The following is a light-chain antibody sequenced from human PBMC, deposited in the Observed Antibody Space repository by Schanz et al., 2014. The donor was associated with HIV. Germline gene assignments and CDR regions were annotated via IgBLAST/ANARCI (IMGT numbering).Light chain of an antibody. CDR2: DVS. CDR1: SSDGGGYDY. Sequence: QSVLTQPASVSGSPGQSITISCTGTSSDGGGYDYIPRYQQHPGKAPKLLIYDVSNRPSGVSNRFSGSKSGNTASLTISGLQAEDEADYYCSSYTSSSTYVFGTGTKLTVL. J-gene: IGLJ1*01. CDR3: SSYTSSSTYV. V-gene: IGLV2-14*03.